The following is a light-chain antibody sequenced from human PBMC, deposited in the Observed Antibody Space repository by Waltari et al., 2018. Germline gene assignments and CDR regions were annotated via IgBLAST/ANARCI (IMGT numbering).Light chain of an antibody. V-gene: IGKV4-1*01. J-gene: IGKJ2*01. CDR2: WAS. Sequence: DIVMNQSPDSLAVSLAETATLNCTSTQSVSSNSHSKIYLDWYQPKPGQPPKLLIYWASTRESGVPYRFSGSGSGTDFTLTISSLQAKDVAVYYCQQYDSPPYAFGQGTKLEIK. CDR1: QSVSSNSHSKIY. CDR3: QQYDSPPYA.